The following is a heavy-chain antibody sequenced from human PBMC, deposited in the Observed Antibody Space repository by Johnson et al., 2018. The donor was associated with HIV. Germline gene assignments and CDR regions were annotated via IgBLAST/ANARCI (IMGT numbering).Heavy chain of an antibody. V-gene: IGHV3-30-3*01. CDR3: AKTPSMGADAFEM. CDR1: GFTFSSYA. Sequence: QEKLVESGGGVVQPGRSLRLSCAASGFTFSSYAMHWVRQAPGKGLEWVAVISYDGSKTYFGDSVKGRFPSSRDNSKNTVYLQMNSLRVEDTAMYYCAKTPSMGADAFEMWGQGTVVTISS. CDR2: ISYDGSKT. J-gene: IGHJ3*02. D-gene: IGHD3-16*01.